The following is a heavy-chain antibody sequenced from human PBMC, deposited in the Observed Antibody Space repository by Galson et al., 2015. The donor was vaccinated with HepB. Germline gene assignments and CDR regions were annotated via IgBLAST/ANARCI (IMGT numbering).Heavy chain of an antibody. J-gene: IGHJ4*02. V-gene: IGHV3-21*05. CDR3: VREKGGWSGGNSVDHYDY. CDR1: RFIFNNYN. Sequence: SLRLSCAASRFIFNNYNMNWVRQPPGKGLEWVSYISTGSSLIHNADSVKGRFTVSRDEASKSLYLQMNSLRAEDTAVYYCVREKGGWSGGNSVDHYDYWGQGILVTVSS. CDR2: ISTGSSLI. D-gene: IGHD4-23*01.